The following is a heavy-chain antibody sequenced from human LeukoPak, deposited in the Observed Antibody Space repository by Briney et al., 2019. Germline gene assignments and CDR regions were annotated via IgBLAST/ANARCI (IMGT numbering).Heavy chain of an antibody. CDR2: IIASSGAT. V-gene: IGHV3-23*01. Sequence: PGGSLRLSSATSGFRFSNYAMNWVRQAPGKGLEWVSLIIASSGATFYADSVKGRFTISRDTSKNTLYLQMNSLRDEDTAVYYCAKGAYDYVEIAYFDYWGQGTLVTVPS. D-gene: IGHD5-12*01. J-gene: IGHJ4*02. CDR1: GFRFSNYA. CDR3: AKGAYDYVEIAYFDY.